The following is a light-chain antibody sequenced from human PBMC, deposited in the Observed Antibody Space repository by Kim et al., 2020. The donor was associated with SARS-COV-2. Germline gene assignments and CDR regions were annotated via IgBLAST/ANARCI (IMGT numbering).Light chain of an antibody. J-gene: IGKJ2*01. CDR3: QQYGSSPRYT. CDR2: GAS. V-gene: IGKV3-20*01. Sequence: SPGERTTLSRRASQSVSSSDLAWYQQKPGQAPRLLIYGASSRATGIPDRFSGSGSGTDFTLTISRLKPEDFAVYYCQQYGSSPRYTFGQGTKLEI. CDR1: QSVSSSD.